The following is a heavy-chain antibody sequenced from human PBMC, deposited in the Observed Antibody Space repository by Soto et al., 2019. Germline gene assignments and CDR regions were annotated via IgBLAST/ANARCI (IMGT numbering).Heavy chain of an antibody. Sequence: QVQLQQWGAGLLKPSETLSLTCAVYGGSFSGYYWSWIRQPPGKGLEWIGEINHSGSTNYNPSLKSRVTISVDTSKNQFSLKLSSVTAADTAVYYCARGLEPPYDDYKSRKRMNWFDPWGQGTLVTVSS. CDR1: GGSFSGYY. V-gene: IGHV4-34*01. CDR2: INHSGST. CDR3: ARGLEPPYDDYKSRKRMNWFDP. D-gene: IGHD4-17*01. J-gene: IGHJ5*02.